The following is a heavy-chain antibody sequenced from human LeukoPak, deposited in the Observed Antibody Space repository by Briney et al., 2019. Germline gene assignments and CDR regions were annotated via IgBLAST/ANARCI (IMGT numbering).Heavy chain of an antibody. CDR2: IVPSDSST. CDR1: GYSFTTYY. Sequence: GESLKISRQGSGYSFTTYYITWVRPMPGKGLEWMGRIVPSDSSTNYRPSFQGHVTISADKSISTAYLQWSSLKASDTAMYYCARRGYYDSVGAFDIWGQGTMVTVSS. V-gene: IGHV5-10-1*01. CDR3: ARRGYYDSVGAFDI. D-gene: IGHD3-22*01. J-gene: IGHJ3*02.